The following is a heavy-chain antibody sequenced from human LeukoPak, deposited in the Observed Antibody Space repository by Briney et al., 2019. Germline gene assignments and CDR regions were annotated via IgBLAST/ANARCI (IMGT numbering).Heavy chain of an antibody. Sequence: SVKVSCKASGGTFSSYAISWVRQAPGQGLEWMGRIIPILGIANYAQKFQGRVTITADKSTSTAYMELSSLRSEDTAVYYCARDYYDSSGYDENWFDPWGQGTLVTVSS. V-gene: IGHV1-69*04. CDR1: GGTFSSYA. J-gene: IGHJ5*02. CDR2: IIPILGIA. CDR3: ARDYYDSSGYDENWFDP. D-gene: IGHD3-22*01.